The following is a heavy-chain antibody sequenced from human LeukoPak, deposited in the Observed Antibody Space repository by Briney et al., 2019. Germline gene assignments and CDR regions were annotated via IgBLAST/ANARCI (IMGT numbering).Heavy chain of an antibody. Sequence: GGSLRPSCAASGFTFSSYAMSWVRQAPGKGLEWVSAISGSGGSTYYADSVKGRFTISRDNSKNTLYLQMNSLRAEDTAVYYCAKDALRGYSYGHDAFDIWGQGTMVTVSS. J-gene: IGHJ3*02. D-gene: IGHD5-18*01. CDR2: ISGSGGST. V-gene: IGHV3-23*01. CDR1: GFTFSSYA. CDR3: AKDALRGYSYGHDAFDI.